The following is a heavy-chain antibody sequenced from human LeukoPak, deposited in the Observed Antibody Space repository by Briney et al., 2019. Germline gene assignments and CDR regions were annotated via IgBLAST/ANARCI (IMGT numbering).Heavy chain of an antibody. J-gene: IGHJ4*02. CDR1: GGSISNYY. CDR2: INHSGST. V-gene: IGHV4-34*01. D-gene: IGHD6-6*01. CDR3: ARVRIRIAARSPFDY. Sequence: PSETLSLTCTVSGGSISNYYWSWIRQPPGKGLEWIGEINHSGSTNYNPSLKSRVTISVDTSKNQFSLKLSSVTAADTAVYYCARVRIRIAARSPFDYWGQGTLVTVSS.